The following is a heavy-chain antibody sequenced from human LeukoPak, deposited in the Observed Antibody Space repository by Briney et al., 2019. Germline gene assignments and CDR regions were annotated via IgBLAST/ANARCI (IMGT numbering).Heavy chain of an antibody. V-gene: IGHV4-30-4*01. D-gene: IGHD2-15*01. CDR2: IYYSGST. J-gene: IGHJ4*02. CDR3: ARLYCSGGSCYFDY. Sequence: PSQTLSLTCTVSGSSISSGDYYWSWIRQPPGKGLEWIGYIYYSGSTYYNPSLKSRVTISVDTSKNQFSLKLSSVTAADTAVYYCARLYCSGGSCYFDYWGQGTLVTVSS. CDR1: GSSISSGDYY.